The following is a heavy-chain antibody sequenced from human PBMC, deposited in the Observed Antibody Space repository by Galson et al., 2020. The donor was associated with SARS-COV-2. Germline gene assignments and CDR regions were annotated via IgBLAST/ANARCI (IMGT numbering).Heavy chain of an antibody. V-gene: IGHV3-74*01. Sequence: GKGLVWVARITSDGSDTTYADSVKGRFTISRDNAKNTLYLQMNSLRAEDTAVYYCVKEGADCSSTSCLYYFDSWGQGTLVTVSS. J-gene: IGHJ4*02. CDR3: VKEGADCSSTSCLYYFDS. D-gene: IGHD2-2*01. CDR2: ITSDGSDT.